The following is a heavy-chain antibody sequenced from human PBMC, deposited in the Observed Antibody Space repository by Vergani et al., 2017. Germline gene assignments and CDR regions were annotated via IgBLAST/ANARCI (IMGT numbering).Heavy chain of an antibody. D-gene: IGHD3-22*01. CDR3: ARDGLRPYYYDSSGHSRYYYYGMDV. Sequence: EVQLVESGGGLVKPGGSLRLSCAASGFTFSSYSMNWVRPAPGKGLEWVSSISSSSSYIYYADSVTGRFTISRDNAKNSLYLQMNSLRAEDTAVYYCARDGLRPYYYDSSGHSRYYYYGMDVWGQGTTVTVSS. J-gene: IGHJ6*02. V-gene: IGHV3-21*01. CDR2: ISSSSSYI. CDR1: GFTFSSYS.